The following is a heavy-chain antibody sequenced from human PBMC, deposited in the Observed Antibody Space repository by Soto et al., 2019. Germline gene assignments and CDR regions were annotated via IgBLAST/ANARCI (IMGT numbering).Heavy chain of an antibody. Sequence: ASVKVSCKASGYTFTSYGINWVRQAPGQGLEWMGWISAYNGNTNYAQKLQGRVTMTTDTSTSTAYMELRSLRSDDTAVYYCARGRMHYYDSSGYYYVGYFDYWGQGTLVTVSS. D-gene: IGHD3-22*01. CDR2: ISAYNGNT. J-gene: IGHJ4*02. CDR3: ARGRMHYYDSSGYYYVGYFDY. CDR1: GYTFTSYG. V-gene: IGHV1-18*01.